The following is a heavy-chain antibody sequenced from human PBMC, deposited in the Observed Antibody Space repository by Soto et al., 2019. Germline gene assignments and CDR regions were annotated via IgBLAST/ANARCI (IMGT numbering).Heavy chain of an antibody. CDR3: AKDGSDYGGNYYSFDY. D-gene: IGHD4-17*01. Sequence: GGSLRLSCAASGFTFSSYAMSWVRQAPGKGLEWVSAISGSGGSTYYADSVKGRFTISRDNSKNTLYLQMNSLRAEDTAVYYCAKDGSDYGGNYYSFDYWGQGTLVTVSS. CDR1: GFTFSSYA. J-gene: IGHJ4*02. V-gene: IGHV3-23*01. CDR2: ISGSGGST.